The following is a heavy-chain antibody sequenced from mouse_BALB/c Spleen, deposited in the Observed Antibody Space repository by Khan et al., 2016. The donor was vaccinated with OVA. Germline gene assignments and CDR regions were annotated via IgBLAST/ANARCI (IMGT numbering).Heavy chain of an antibody. V-gene: IGHV1-18*01. CDR1: GYTFTDYI. J-gene: IGHJ3*01. D-gene: IGHD2-2*01. CDR3: ARHGYGGFAY. Sequence: VRLQQSGPELVKPGASVKIPCKASGYTFTDYIIDWVKLSLGESLEWIGDINPNNGGTIYNQKFKGKATLTVDKSSSTAYMELRSLTSEDTAVYYCARHGYGGFAYWGQGTLVTVSA. CDR2: INPNNGGT.